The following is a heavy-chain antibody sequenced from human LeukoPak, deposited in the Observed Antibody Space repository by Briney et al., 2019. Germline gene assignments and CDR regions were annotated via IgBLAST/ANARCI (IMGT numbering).Heavy chain of an antibody. CDR1: GVPMSGYY. Sequence: SETLSLTCTVSGVPMSGYYWSWIRQPPGKGLEWIGEINHSGSTNYNPSLKSRVTISVDTSKNQFSLKLSSVTAADTAVYYCARLSIAARRHRWFDPWGQGTLVTVSS. J-gene: IGHJ5*02. CDR2: INHSGST. V-gene: IGHV4-34*01. D-gene: IGHD6-6*01. CDR3: ARLSIAARRHRWFDP.